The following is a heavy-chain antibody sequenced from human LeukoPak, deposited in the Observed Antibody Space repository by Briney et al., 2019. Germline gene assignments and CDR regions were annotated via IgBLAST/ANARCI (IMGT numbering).Heavy chain of an antibody. Sequence: GGSLRFYGAASGFTFSSYGIHWVRQAPGKGLEWVALISDDGSIKYYADSVKGRFTISRDNARNSLYLQMNSLRAEDTAVYYCARQRWDDFWSGNWGGTYYMDVWGKGTTVTVSS. J-gene: IGHJ6*03. CDR1: GFTFSSYG. V-gene: IGHV3-30*12. CDR3: ARQRWDDFWSGNWGGTYYMDV. CDR2: ISDDGSIK. D-gene: IGHD3-3*01.